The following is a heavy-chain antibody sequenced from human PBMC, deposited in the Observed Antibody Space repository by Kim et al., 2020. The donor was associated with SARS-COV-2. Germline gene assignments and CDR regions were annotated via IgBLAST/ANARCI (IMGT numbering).Heavy chain of an antibody. V-gene: IGHV4-61*01. CDR1: GGSVSSGSYY. J-gene: IGHJ5*02. Sequence: SETLSLTCTVSGGSVSSGSYYWSWIRQPPGKGLEWIGYIYYSGSTNYNPSLKSRVTISVDTSKNQFSLKLSSVTAADTAVYYCARNYDILTGYSWFDPWGQGTLVTVSS. CDR3: ARNYDILTGYSWFDP. CDR2: IYYSGST. D-gene: IGHD3-9*01.